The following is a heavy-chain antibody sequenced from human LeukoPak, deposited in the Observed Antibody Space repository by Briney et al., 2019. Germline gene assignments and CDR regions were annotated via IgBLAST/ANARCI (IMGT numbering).Heavy chain of an antibody. CDR1: GHTFTGYY. CDR3: ARDRCSGGSCYNDY. D-gene: IGHD2-15*01. J-gene: IGHJ4*02. V-gene: IGHV1-2*02. CDR2: INPNSGGT. Sequence: ASVKVSCKASGHTFTGYYMHWVRQAPGQGLEWMGWINPNSGGTNYAQKFQGRVTMTRDTSISTAYMELSRLRSDDTAVYYCARDRCSGGSCYNDYWGQGTLVTVSS.